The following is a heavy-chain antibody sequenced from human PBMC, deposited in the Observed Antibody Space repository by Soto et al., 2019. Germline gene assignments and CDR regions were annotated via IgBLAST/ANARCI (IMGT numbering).Heavy chain of an antibody. Sequence: PGGSLRLSCAASGFTFSSYGMHWVRQAPGKGLEWVAVISYDGSNKYYADSVKGRFTISRDNSKNTLYLQMNSLRAEDTAVYYCAKASMVRGVSLKQTFDYWGQGTLVTVSS. D-gene: IGHD3-10*01. J-gene: IGHJ4*02. CDR1: GFTFSSYG. CDR2: ISYDGSNK. V-gene: IGHV3-30*18. CDR3: AKASMVRGVSLKQTFDY.